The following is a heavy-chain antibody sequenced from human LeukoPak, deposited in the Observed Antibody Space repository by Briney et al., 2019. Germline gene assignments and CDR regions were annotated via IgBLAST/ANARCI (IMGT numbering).Heavy chain of an antibody. V-gene: IGHV4-30-4*01. CDR2: IYYSGST. D-gene: IGHD6-13*01. CDR3: ASTLGSIAAAGTAVVDY. CDR1: GGSISSGDYY. J-gene: IGHJ4*02. Sequence: SETLSLTCTVSGGSISSGDYYWSWIRQPPGKGLEWIGYIYYSGSTYYNPSLESRVTISVDTSKNQFSLKLSSVTAADTAVYYCASTLGSIAAAGTAVVDYWGQGTLVTVSS.